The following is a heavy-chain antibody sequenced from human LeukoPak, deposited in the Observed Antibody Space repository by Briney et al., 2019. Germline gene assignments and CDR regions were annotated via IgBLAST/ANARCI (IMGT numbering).Heavy chain of an antibody. J-gene: IGHJ4*02. CDR2: ISSSSSYI. Sequence: GGSLRLSCAASGFTFSSYSMNWVRQAPGKGLEWVSSISSSSSYIYYADSVKGRFTISRDNAKTLLYLQMNSLRAEDTAVYYCARALPRTMVRGLLDYWGQGTLVTVSS. V-gene: IGHV3-21*01. D-gene: IGHD3-10*01. CDR3: ARALPRTMVRGLLDY. CDR1: GFTFSSYS.